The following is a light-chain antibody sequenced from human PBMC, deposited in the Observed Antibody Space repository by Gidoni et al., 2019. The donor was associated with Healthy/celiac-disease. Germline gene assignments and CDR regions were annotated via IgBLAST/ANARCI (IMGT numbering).Light chain of an antibody. V-gene: IGKV3-15*01. J-gene: IGKJ1*01. CDR2: VAS. CDR3: QQYNKWPPERT. Sequence: EIVMTQSPATLSVSAGERATLSCRASQSVSSNLAWYQHKPGQAPRLLIYVASTRATGIPARCSGSGSGTELALTISSRQSEDFAVYYCQQYNKWPPERTFGQGTKVEIK. CDR1: QSVSSN.